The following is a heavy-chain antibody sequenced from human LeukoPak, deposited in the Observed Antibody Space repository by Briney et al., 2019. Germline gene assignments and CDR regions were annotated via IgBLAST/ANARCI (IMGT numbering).Heavy chain of an antibody. Sequence: GGSLRLSCAASGFTFSNYAMRWVRQAPGKGLEWVSGISPGGGPTYYADSVKGRFTISRDDPKNTLYLQMKNLRAEDTAVYYCAKDGAWLRFDDWGQGILVTVSS. J-gene: IGHJ4*02. CDR3: AKDGAWLRFDD. CDR2: ISPGGGPT. CDR1: GFTFSNYA. D-gene: IGHD5-12*01. V-gene: IGHV3-23*01.